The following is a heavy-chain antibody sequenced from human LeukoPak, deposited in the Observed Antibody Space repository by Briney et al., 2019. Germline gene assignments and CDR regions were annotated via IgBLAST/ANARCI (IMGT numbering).Heavy chain of an antibody. D-gene: IGHD2-21*01. CDR2: ITWDGGST. CDR1: GFTFDDYA. J-gene: IGHJ4*02. Sequence: PGGSLRLSCAASGFTFDDYAMHWVRQAPGKGLEWVSLITWDGGSTYYADSVRGRFIISRGNSKKSLYLQMNSLRAEDTALYYCTNGGDYGYYFDYWGQGTLVTVSS. CDR3: TNGGDYGYYFDY. V-gene: IGHV3-43D*03.